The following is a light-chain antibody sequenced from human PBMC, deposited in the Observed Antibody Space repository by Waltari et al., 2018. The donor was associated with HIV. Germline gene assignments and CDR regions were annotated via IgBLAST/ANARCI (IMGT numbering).Light chain of an antibody. Sequence: QSVLTQPHAVSGAPGPSVTISCSGSASTIGPHYDVNWYQQFPGAAPKLRIFGDYNRPSGGPDRFSGSKSGTSASLAITGLQPEDEADYYCQSYDVALGGFYLFGTGTTVTVL. J-gene: IGLJ1*01. CDR1: ASTIGPHYD. CDR2: GDY. V-gene: IGLV1-40*01. CDR3: QSYDVALGGFYL.